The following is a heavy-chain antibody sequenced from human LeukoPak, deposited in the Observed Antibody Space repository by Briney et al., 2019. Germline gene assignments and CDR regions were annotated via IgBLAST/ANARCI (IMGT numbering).Heavy chain of an antibody. CDR3: ARVGYSSGFITWFDP. D-gene: IGHD6-19*01. CDR2: INSDESRT. J-gene: IGHJ5*02. V-gene: IGHV3-74*01. CDR1: GFTFSSYW. Sequence: SGGSLRLSCAASGFTFSSYWMHWVRQAPGKGLVWVSRINSDESRTSYADSVKGRFTISRDNAKNTLYLQMNSLRAEDTAVYYCARVGYSSGFITWFDPWGQGTLVTVSS.